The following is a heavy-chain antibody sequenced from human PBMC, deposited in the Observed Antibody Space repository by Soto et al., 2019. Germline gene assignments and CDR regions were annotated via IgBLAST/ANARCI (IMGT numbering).Heavy chain of an antibody. J-gene: IGHJ4*02. D-gene: IGHD3-9*01. CDR3: AREDYYDTGYYVV. CDR2: IYTSGST. Sequence: SETLSLTCTVSGRSMSGYYWSWIRQPAGERLEWIGRIYTSGSTDFNPSLKGRVTMSVDTSKNQFSLKLTSVTAADTALYYCAREDYYDTGYYVVWGQGTQVTVSS. V-gene: IGHV4-4*07. CDR1: GRSMSGYY.